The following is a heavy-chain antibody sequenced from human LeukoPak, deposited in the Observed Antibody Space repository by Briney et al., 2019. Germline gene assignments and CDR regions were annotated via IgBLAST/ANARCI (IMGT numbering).Heavy chain of an antibody. J-gene: IGHJ3*02. CDR1: GFTFDDYA. V-gene: IGHV3-9*01. CDR3: AKDRSPGGILRGAFDI. D-gene: IGHD2-15*01. Sequence: PGGSLRLSCAASGFTFDDYAMHWVRQAPGKGLEWVSGISWNSGSIGYADSVKGRFTISRDNAKNSLYLQMNSLRAEDTALYYCAKDRSPGGILRGAFDIWGQGTMVTVSS. CDR2: ISWNSGSI.